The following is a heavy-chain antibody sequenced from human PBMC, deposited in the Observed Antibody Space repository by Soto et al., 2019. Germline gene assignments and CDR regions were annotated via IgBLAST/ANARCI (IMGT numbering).Heavy chain of an antibody. CDR2: IYSCGST. CDR3: ARDLNRVTGEYGYYFDY. V-gene: IGHV3-66*03. CDR1: GFTVSSNY. J-gene: IGHJ4*02. D-gene: IGHD7-27*01. Sequence: ESGGGLIQPGGSLRLSCAASGFTVSSNYMSWVRQAPGKGLEWVSVIYSCGSTYYADSVKGRFTISRDNSKNTLYLQMNSPRAEDTAVYYCARDLNRVTGEYGYYFDYWGQGTLVTVSS.